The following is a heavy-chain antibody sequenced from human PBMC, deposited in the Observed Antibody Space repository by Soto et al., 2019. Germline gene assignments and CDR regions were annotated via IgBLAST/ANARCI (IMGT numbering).Heavy chain of an antibody. CDR3: ARREYYDSSGYVLDY. V-gene: IGHV4-59*08. CDR2: IYYSGST. Sequence: ETLSLTCTVSGGSISSYYWSWIRQPPGKGLEWIGYIYYSGSTNYNPSLKSRVTISVDTSKNQFSLKLSSVTAADTAVYYCARREYYDSSGYVLDYWGQGSLVTVSS. D-gene: IGHD3-22*01. CDR1: GGSISSYY. J-gene: IGHJ4*02.